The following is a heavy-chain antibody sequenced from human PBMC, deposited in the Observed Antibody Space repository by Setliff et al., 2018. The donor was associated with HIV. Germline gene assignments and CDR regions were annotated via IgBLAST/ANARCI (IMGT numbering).Heavy chain of an antibody. CDR3: ARDLAAVRHYY. Sequence: ASVKVSCKASGGAFSSYALSWVRQAPGQGLEWMGRIIPILGIANYAQKFQGRVTITADKSTSTAYMELSSLRSEDTAVYYCARDLAAVRHYYWGRGTLVTVSS. V-gene: IGHV1-69*04. CDR1: GGAFSSYA. J-gene: IGHJ4*02. CDR2: IIPILGIA. D-gene: IGHD6-13*01.